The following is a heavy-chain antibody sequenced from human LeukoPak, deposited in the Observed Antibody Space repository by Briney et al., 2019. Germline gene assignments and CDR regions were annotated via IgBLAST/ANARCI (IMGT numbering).Heavy chain of an antibody. D-gene: IGHD3-16*01. J-gene: IGHJ4*02. CDR1: GGSISSYY. V-gene: IGHV4-59*01. Sequence: SETLSLTCTVSGGSISSYYWSWVRQPPGKGLEWNGYMSHSGSTNYNPSLNSRGTISGDTSKNQFSLKLSSVTAADTAVYYCARGLADFWGQGTLVTVSS. CDR2: MSHSGST. CDR3: ARGLADF.